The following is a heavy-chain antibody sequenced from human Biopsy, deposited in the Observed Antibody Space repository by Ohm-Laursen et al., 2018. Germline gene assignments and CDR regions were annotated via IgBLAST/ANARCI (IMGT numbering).Heavy chain of an antibody. CDR3: ARDRFDLLTPNWFDP. CDR2: VYDRGKS. Sequence: GTLSLTCAVSGFSISSGYYWGWIRQPPGKGLEWIGSVYDRGKSYYNPSLKSRFTISVDVSKNQFSLKLSSVTAADTAVYYCARDRFDLLTPNWFDPWGQGTLVTVSS. D-gene: IGHD3-9*01. V-gene: IGHV4-38-2*02. J-gene: IGHJ5*02. CDR1: GFSISSGYY.